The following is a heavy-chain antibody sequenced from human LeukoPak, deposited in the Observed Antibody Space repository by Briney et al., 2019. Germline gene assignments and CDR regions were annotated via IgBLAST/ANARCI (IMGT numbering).Heavy chain of an antibody. J-gene: IGHJ4*02. CDR1: GFTFSSYW. CDR3: ARGRLNGEGGY. D-gene: IGHD3-10*01. Sequence: PGGSLRLSCAASGFTFSSYWMHWVRQAPGKGLVWVSRINSDGSSTSYADSVKGRFTISRDNAKNSLYLQMNSLRAEDTAVYYCARGRLNGEGGYWGQGTLVTVSS. CDR2: INSDGSST. V-gene: IGHV3-74*01.